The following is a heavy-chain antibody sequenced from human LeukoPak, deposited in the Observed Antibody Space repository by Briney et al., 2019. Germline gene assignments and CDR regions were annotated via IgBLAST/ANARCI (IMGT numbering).Heavy chain of an antibody. CDR3: ARGIAAAGIRGWFDP. V-gene: IGHV2-70*11. D-gene: IGHD6-13*01. J-gene: IGHJ5*02. CDR1: GFSLSTSGMC. Sequence: SGPALVKPTQTLTLTCTFSGFSLSTSGMCVSWIRQPPGKAPEWLARIDWDDDKYYSTSLKTRLTISKDTSKNQVVLTMTNMDPVDTATYYCARGIAAAGIRGWFDPWGQGTLVTVSS. CDR2: IDWDDDK.